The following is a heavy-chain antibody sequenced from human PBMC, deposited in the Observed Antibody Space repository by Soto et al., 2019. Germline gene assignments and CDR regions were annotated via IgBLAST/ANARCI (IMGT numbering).Heavy chain of an antibody. CDR2: ISGSGGST. Sequence: GGSLRLSCAASGFTFSIYAMSWVRQAPGKGLEWVSAISGSGGSTYYADSVKGRFTISRDNSKNTLYLQMNSLRAEDTAVYYCAKDRYCGGGKCYSPFDHWGQGTLVTVSS. CDR1: GFTFSIYA. D-gene: IGHD2-15*01. J-gene: IGHJ4*02. CDR3: AKDRYCGGGKCYSPFDH. V-gene: IGHV3-23*01.